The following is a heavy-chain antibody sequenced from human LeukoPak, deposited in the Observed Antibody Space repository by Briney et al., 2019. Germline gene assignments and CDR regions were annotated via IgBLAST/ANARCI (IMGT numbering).Heavy chain of an antibody. Sequence: SETLSLTCAVYGGSFSGYYWSWIRQPPGKGLEWIGEINHSGSTNYNPSLKSRVTISVDTSKNQFSLRLTSVTAADTAVYYCARQLDHYDNIYYLDYWGQGTLVTVSS. V-gene: IGHV4-34*01. J-gene: IGHJ4*02. CDR1: GGSFSGYY. CDR3: ARQLDHYDNIYYLDY. D-gene: IGHD3-16*01. CDR2: INHSGST.